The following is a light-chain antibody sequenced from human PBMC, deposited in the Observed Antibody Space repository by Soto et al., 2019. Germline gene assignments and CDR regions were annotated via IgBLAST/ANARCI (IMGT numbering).Light chain of an antibody. Sequence: QSVLTQSPSASASLGASVKLTCTLSSGHSSYAIAWHQQQPEKGPRYLMKVNSDGSHSKGDGIPDRFSGSSSGAERYLTISSLQSEDEADYYCQTWGTGTHYVFGTGTKLTVL. CDR3: QTWGTGTHYV. J-gene: IGLJ1*01. CDR1: SGHSSYA. CDR2: VNSDGSH. V-gene: IGLV4-69*01.